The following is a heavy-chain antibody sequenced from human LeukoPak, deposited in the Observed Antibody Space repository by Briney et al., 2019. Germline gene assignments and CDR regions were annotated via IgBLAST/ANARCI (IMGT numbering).Heavy chain of an antibody. Sequence: ASVKVSCKASGYTFTSYGFSWVRQAPGQGLEWMGIINPSGGSTSYAQKFQGRVTMTRDTSTSTVYMELSSLRSEDTAVYYCAIRMTYYYDSSGLIGDYWGQGTLVTVSS. J-gene: IGHJ4*02. D-gene: IGHD3-22*01. V-gene: IGHV1-46*01. CDR2: INPSGGST. CDR3: AIRMTYYYDSSGLIGDY. CDR1: GYTFTSYG.